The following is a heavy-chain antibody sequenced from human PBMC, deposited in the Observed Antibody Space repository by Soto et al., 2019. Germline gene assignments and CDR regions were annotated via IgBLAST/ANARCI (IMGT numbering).Heavy chain of an antibody. V-gene: IGHV1-8*01. J-gene: IGHJ6*02. CDR1: GYTFTSYD. D-gene: IGHD3-22*01. CDR2: MNPNSGNT. CDR3: ARHDSSGYIYYYYYGMDV. Sequence: GASVKVSCKASGYTFTSYDINWVRQATGQGLEWMGWMNPNSGNTGYAQKFQGRVTMTRNTSISTAYMELSSLRSEDTAVYYCARHDSSGYIYYYYYGMDVWGQGTTVTVSS.